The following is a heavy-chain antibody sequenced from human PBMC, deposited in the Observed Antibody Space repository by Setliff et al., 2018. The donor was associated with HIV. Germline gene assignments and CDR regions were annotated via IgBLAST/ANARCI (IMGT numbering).Heavy chain of an antibody. CDR1: GYTFISYG. J-gene: IGHJ3*02. Sequence: GASVKVSCKTSGYTFISYGINWVRQAPGQGLEWMGWISAYNGNTNYAQKLQGRVTMTTDTSTSTAYMELRSLRSDDTAVYYCARDVITDDYAAFDIWGQGTMVTVSS. D-gene: IGHD3-22*01. CDR3: ARDVITDDYAAFDI. V-gene: IGHV1-18*01. CDR2: ISAYNGNT.